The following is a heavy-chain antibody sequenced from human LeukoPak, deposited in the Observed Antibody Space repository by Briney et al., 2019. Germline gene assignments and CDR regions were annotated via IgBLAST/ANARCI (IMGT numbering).Heavy chain of an antibody. J-gene: IGHJ5*02. D-gene: IGHD3-22*01. CDR1: GGTFSSYA. Sequence: SVKVSCKASGGTFSSYAISWVRQAPGQGLEWMGGIIPIFGTANYAQKFQGRVTITADESTSTAYMELSSLRSEDTAVYYCAREGGYYDSSGPFDPWGQGTLVTVSS. CDR3: AREGGYYDSSGPFDP. CDR2: IIPIFGTA. V-gene: IGHV1-69*13.